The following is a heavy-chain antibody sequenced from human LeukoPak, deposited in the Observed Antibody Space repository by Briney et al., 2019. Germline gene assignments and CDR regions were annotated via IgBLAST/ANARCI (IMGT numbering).Heavy chain of an antibody. J-gene: IGHJ4*02. D-gene: IGHD2-15*01. Sequence: ASVKVSCKASGYTFTAYFVHWVRQAPGQGPEWMGWIHPNSGGTKYAQNFQGRVTMTRDTSITTAYMELSSLRSDDTAVYYCPRGDIYWDYWGQGTQVTVSS. CDR1: GYTFTAYF. CDR3: PRGDIYWDY. V-gene: IGHV1-2*02. CDR2: IHPNSGGT.